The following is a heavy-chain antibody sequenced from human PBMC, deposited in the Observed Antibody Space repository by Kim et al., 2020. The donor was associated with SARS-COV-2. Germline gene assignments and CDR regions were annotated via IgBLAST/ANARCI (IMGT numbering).Heavy chain of an antibody. CDR3: AREITDFWSGYPYYGMDV. CDR1: GFTVSSNY. V-gene: IGHV3-53*01. J-gene: IGHJ6*02. CDR2: IYSGGST. Sequence: GGSLRLSCAASGFTVSSNYMSWVRQAPGKGLEWVSVIYSGGSTYYADSVKGRFTISRDNSKNTLYLQMNSLRAEDTAVYYCAREITDFWSGYPYYGMDVWGQGTTVTVSS. D-gene: IGHD3-3*01.